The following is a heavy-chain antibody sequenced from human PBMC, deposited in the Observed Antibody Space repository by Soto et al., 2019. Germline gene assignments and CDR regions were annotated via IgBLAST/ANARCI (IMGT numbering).Heavy chain of an antibody. Sequence: TLSLTCGVYGASLSDNDGNWLRQPPGKGLECIGEINHSGNTNYNPSLRIRVTISIDTSKNHLSLNLRSVYAADTAVYYCARGRGEFGAWGQGATVTVSS. CDR3: ARGRGEFGA. J-gene: IGHJ5*02. V-gene: IGHV4-34*01. D-gene: IGHD3-16*01. CDR2: INHSGNT. CDR1: GASLSDND.